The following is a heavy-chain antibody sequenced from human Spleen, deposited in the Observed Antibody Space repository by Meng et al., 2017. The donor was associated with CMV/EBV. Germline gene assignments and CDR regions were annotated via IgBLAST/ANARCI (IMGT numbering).Heavy chain of an antibody. CDR3: AHRPIRGGRFLEYLPGGGWFDP. CDR2: IYWNDDK. J-gene: IGHJ5*02. V-gene: IGHV2-5*01. D-gene: IGHD3-3*01. CDR1: GVG. Sequence: GVGVGWIRQPPGKALEWLAIIYWNDDKRYSPSLKSRLTVTKDTSKNQVVLTMTDMDPVDTATYYCAHRPIRGGRFLEYLPGGGWFDPWGQGSLVTSPQ.